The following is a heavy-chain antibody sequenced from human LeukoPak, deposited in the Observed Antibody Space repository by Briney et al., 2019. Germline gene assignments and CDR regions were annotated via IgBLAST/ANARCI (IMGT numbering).Heavy chain of an antibody. D-gene: IGHD2-2*01. J-gene: IGHJ6*03. CDR3: AKDADQGYCSSTSCSRPRYMDV. CDR2: IKPGGSEK. CDR1: GFTFSKYW. V-gene: IGHV3-7*01. Sequence: GGSLRLSCEGSGFTFSKYWMTWVRQAPGKGLEWVANIKPGGSEKHYADSVEGRFTISRDNSKNTLYLQMNSLRAEDTAVYYCAKDADQGYCSSTSCSRPRYMDVWGKGTTVTVSS.